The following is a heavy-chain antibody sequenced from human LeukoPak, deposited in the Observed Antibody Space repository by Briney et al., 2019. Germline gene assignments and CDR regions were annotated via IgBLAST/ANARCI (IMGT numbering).Heavy chain of an antibody. CDR1: GYTFTGYY. V-gene: IGHV1-2*06. Sequence: GASVKVSCKASGYTFTGYYIHWVRQAPGQGLEWMGRINPNSGGTNYAQKSQGRVTMTRDTSISTAYMELSRLRSDDTAVYYYAREFYPYYFDYWGQGTLVIVSS. CDR2: INPNSGGT. CDR3: AREFYPYYFDY. J-gene: IGHJ4*02.